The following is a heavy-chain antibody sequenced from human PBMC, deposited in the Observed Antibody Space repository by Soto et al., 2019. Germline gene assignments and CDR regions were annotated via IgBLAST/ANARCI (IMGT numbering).Heavy chain of an antibody. D-gene: IGHD5-18*01. V-gene: IGHV4-59*01. Sequence: SETLSLTCTVSGGSISSYYWSWIRQPPGKGLEWIGYIYYSGSTNYNPSLKSRVTISVDTSKNQFSLKLSSVTAADTAVYYCARDLEDTAMIGAFDIWGQGTMVTVSS. CDR3: ARDLEDTAMIGAFDI. CDR2: IYYSGST. CDR1: GGSISSYY. J-gene: IGHJ3*02.